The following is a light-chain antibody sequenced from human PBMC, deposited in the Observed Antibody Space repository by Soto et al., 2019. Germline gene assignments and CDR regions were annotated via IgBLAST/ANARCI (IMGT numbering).Light chain of an antibody. CDR2: GAS. CDR1: QSLNGN. CDR3: QQYNNWPLT. Sequence: EIVMTQSPATLSVSPGERATLSCRASQSLNGNLAWYQQKPGQGPRLLIYGASTRATAIPARFSGSGSGTEFTLTISSLQSEDFAVYHCQQYNNWPLTFGGGTKVQIK. J-gene: IGKJ4*01. V-gene: IGKV3D-15*01.